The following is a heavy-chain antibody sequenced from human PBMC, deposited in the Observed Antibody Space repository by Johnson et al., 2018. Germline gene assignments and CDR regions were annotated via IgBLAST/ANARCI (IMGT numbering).Heavy chain of an antibody. CDR3: ARAGYCSSTSCHYYMDV. D-gene: IGHD2-2*01. J-gene: IGHJ6*03. V-gene: IGHV4-61*02. CDR2: VYHGGSA. Sequence: QLQESGPGLVKPSPTLSLTCTVSGGSMTSGSYFWSWVRQPAGQGLEWIGRVYHGGSATYNTSLQSRVTISVDTSKNQFSLKLSSVTAADTAVYYCARAGYCSSTSCHYYMDVWGKGATVTVSS. CDR1: GGSMTSGSYF.